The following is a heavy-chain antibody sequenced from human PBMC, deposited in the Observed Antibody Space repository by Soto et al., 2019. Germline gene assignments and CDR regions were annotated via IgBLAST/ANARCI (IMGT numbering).Heavy chain of an antibody. CDR2: INHSGST. J-gene: IGHJ4*02. CDR3: ARESTAMDTELRYYFDY. V-gene: IGHV4-34*01. D-gene: IGHD5-18*01. CDR1: GGSFSGYY. Sequence: SETLSLTCAVYGGSFSGYYWSWIRQPPGKGLEWIGEINHSGSTNYNPSLKSRVTISVDTSKNQFSLKLSSVTAADTAVYYCARESTAMDTELRYYFDYWGQGTLVTVSS.